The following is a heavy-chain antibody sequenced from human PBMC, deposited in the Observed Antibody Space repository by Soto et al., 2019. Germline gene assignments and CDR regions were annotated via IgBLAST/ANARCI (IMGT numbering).Heavy chain of an antibody. Sequence: LSLTCTVSGGSISSSSYYWGWIRQPPGKGLEWIGSIYYSGSTYYNPSLKSRVTISVDTSKNQFSLKLSSVTAADTAVYYCARGVNSSIAARNWFDPWGQGTLVTVSS. CDR2: IYYSGST. V-gene: IGHV4-39*01. J-gene: IGHJ5*02. D-gene: IGHD6-6*01. CDR3: ARGVNSSIAARNWFDP. CDR1: GGSISSSSYY.